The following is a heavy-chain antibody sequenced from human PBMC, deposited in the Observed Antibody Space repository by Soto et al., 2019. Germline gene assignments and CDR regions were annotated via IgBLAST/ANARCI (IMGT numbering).Heavy chain of an antibody. CDR2: INDRGIT. D-gene: IGHD3-10*01. CDR1: VVSFIGYN. J-gene: IGHJ5*02. Sequence: SDTLALTCCLSVVSFIGYNCTLILQPPGGGLEWIVEINDRGITNCNPSLKSRVTISVDTPNNEFFLKMNSVTAADTAVYYCARRGRFEKKWLDHWGKGTMVTVSS. CDR3: ARRGRFEKKWLDH. V-gene: IGHV4-34*01.